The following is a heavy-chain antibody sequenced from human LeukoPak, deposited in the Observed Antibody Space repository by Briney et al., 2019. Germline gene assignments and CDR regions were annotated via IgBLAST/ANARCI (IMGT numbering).Heavy chain of an antibody. J-gene: IGHJ5*02. CDR2: ISAYNGNT. CDR1: GYTFTSYG. Sequence: ASVKVSCKASGYTFTSYGISWVRQAPGQGLEWMGWISAYNGNTNYAQKLQGRVTMTTDTSTSTAYVELRSLRSDDTAVYYCARFLGYCSGGSCLNWFDPWGQGTLVTVSS. V-gene: IGHV1-18*01. CDR3: ARFLGYCSGGSCLNWFDP. D-gene: IGHD2-15*01.